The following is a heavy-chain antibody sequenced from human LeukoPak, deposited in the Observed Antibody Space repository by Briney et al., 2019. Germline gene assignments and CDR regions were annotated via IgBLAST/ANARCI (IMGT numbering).Heavy chain of an antibody. J-gene: IGHJ4*02. D-gene: IGHD5-18*01. V-gene: IGHV3-30*04. CDR1: GFTFSSYA. CDR2: ISYDGSNK. CDR3: ASKDTAMVTNDY. Sequence: GGSLRLSCAGSGFTFSSYAMHWVRQAPGKGLEWVAVISYDGSNKYYADSVKGRFTISRDNSKNTLYLQMNSLRAEDTAVYYCASKDTAMVTNDYWGQGTLVTVSS.